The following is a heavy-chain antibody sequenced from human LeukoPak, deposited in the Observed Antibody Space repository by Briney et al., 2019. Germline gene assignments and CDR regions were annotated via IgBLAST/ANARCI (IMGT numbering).Heavy chain of an antibody. J-gene: IGHJ4*02. CDR3: ARRDGSANYYYDY. V-gene: IGHV5-51*01. Sequence: GESLKISCKGSGYSFARYWIGWVRQMPGEGLEWMGLIYPGDSDTRYSPSFQGQVTISADKSITTAYLQWSSLKASDTAVYYCARRDGSANYYYDYWGQGTLVTVSS. CDR1: GYSFARYW. CDR2: IYPGDSDT. D-gene: IGHD3-10*01.